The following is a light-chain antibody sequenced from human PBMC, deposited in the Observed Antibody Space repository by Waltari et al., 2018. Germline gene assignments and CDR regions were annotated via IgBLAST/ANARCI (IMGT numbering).Light chain of an antibody. CDR1: SRDIGAYNS. V-gene: IGLV2-8*01. Sequence: QSALTQPPSASGSPGQSLTISCTGTSRDIGAYNSVNWYRQHPGKVPKLMIYDVNRRPSGVPDRFSGSKSGNTASLTVSGLQPEDEAVYYCNSFAGSDTVVFGGGTTLTVL. CDR2: DVN. J-gene: IGLJ2*01. CDR3: NSFAGSDTVV.